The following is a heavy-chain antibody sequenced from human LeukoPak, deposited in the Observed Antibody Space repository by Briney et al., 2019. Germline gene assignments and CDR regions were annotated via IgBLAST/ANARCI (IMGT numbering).Heavy chain of an antibody. CDR1: GGSISSSSYY. Sequence: KTSETLSLTCTVSGGSISSSSYYWGWIRQPPGKGLEWIGSIYYSGYTTYSPSLRSRVTISVDTSKNQFSLKLSSVTAADTAVYYCARETSQKGAHYMDVWGKGTTITISS. CDR2: IYYSGYT. V-gene: IGHV4-39*07. J-gene: IGHJ6*03. CDR3: ARETSQKGAHYMDV. D-gene: IGHD3-16*01.